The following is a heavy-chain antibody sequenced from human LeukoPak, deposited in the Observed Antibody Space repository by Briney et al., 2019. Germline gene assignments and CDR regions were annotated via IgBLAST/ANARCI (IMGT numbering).Heavy chain of an antibody. Sequence: SETLSLTCAVSGYSISSGYYWGWIQQPPGKGLEWIGSIYHSGSTYYNPSLKSRVTISVDTSKNQFSLKLSSVTAADTAVYYCARAMVRGIWFDPWGQGTLVTVSS. V-gene: IGHV4-38-2*01. CDR1: GYSISSGYY. J-gene: IGHJ5*02. CDR3: ARAMVRGIWFDP. CDR2: IYHSGST. D-gene: IGHD3-10*01.